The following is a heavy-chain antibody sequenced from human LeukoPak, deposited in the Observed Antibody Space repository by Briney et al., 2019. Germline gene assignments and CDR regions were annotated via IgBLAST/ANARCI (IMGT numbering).Heavy chain of an antibody. J-gene: IGHJ4*02. V-gene: IGHV3-30*02. CDR1: GFTFSSYG. D-gene: IGHD3-10*01. Sequence: GGFLRLSCAASGFTFSSYGMHWVRQAPGKGLEWVAFIRYDGSNKYYADSVKGRFTISRDNSKNTLYLQMNSLRAEDTAVYYCAKDSGITMVRVEDYWGQGTLVTVSS. CDR2: IRYDGSNK. CDR3: AKDSGITMVRVEDY.